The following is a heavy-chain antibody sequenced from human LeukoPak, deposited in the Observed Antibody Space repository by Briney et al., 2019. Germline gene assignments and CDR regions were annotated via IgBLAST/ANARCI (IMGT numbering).Heavy chain of an antibody. Sequence: PGGSLRLSCAASGFTFSRYWMLWVRQAPGKGLVWVSHINGDGDSKSYADSVKGRFTISRDSARNTLYLQMNSLGAEDTAVYYCARAVQLWLHSEYYFDYWGQGTLVTVSS. CDR1: GFTFSRYW. CDR3: ARAVQLWLHSEYYFDY. D-gene: IGHD5-18*01. J-gene: IGHJ4*02. CDR2: INGDGDSK. V-gene: IGHV3-74*01.